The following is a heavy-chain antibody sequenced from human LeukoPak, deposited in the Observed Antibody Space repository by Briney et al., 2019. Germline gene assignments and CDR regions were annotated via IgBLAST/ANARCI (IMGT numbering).Heavy chain of an antibody. CDR2: IRSKANSYAT. J-gene: IGHJ4*02. CDR1: GFTFSGSA. V-gene: IGHV3-73*01. D-gene: IGHD6-13*01. CDR3: TIAASGTPLGVY. Sequence: GGSLRLSCAASGFTFSGSAMHWVRQAPGKGLEWVGRIRSKANSYATAYAASVKGRFTISRDDSKNTAYLQKNRLKTEDAAVYYWTIAASGTPLGVYWGQGTLVTVSS.